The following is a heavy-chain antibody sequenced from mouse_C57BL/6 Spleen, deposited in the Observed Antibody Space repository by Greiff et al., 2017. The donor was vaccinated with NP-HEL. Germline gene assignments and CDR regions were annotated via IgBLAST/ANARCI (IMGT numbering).Heavy chain of an antibody. CDR2: IHPNSGST. Sequence: QVQLQQPGAELVKPGASVELSCKASGYTFTSYWMHWVKQRPGQGLEWIGMIHPNSGSTNYNEKFKSKATLTVDKSSSTAYMQLSSLTSEDSAVYYCARRMDYYGSSYKGSHYFDYWGQGTTLTVSS. CDR1: GYTFTSYW. J-gene: IGHJ2*01. CDR3: ARRMDYYGSSYKGSHYFDY. D-gene: IGHD1-1*01. V-gene: IGHV1-64*01.